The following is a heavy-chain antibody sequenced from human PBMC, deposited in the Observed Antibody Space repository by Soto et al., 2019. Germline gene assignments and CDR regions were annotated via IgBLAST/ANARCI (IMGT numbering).Heavy chain of an antibody. D-gene: IGHD1-26*01. CDR2: ISYDGSNK. Sequence: GGSLRLSCAASGFTFSSYGMHWVRQAPGKGLEWVAVISYDGSNKYYADSVKGRFTISRDNSKNTLYLQMNSLRAEDTAVYYCAKDRRGATTPYYYYGMDVWGQGTTVTVSS. J-gene: IGHJ6*02. CDR3: AKDRRGATTPYYYYGMDV. V-gene: IGHV3-30*18. CDR1: GFTFSSYG.